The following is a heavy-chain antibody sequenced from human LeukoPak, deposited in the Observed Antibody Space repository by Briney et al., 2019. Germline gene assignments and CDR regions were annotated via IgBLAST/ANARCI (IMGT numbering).Heavy chain of an antibody. CDR3: ARVDSNYVFDDY. J-gene: IGHJ4*02. CDR2: IYHSGST. V-gene: IGHV4-38-2*02. D-gene: IGHD4-11*01. Sequence: SETLSLTCTVSGYSISSGYYWGWIRQPPGKGLEWIGSIYHSGSTYYNPPLKSRVTISVDTSKNQFSLKLSSVTAADTAVYYCARVDSNYVFDDYWGQGTLVTVSS. CDR1: GYSISSGYY.